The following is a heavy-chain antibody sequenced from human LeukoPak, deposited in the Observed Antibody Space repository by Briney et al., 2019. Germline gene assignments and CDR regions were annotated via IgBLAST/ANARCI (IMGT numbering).Heavy chain of an antibody. Sequence: GGSLRLSCAASGFTFSNAWMICVRQAPGKGLEWVGRIKSKTDGGTTDYAAPVKGRFTISRDDSKNTLYLQMNSLKTEDTAVYYCTTEGPFDSSGYSVSPYWGQGTLVTVSS. J-gene: IGHJ4*02. CDR1: GFTFSNAW. CDR3: TTEGPFDSSGYSVSPY. D-gene: IGHD3-22*01. V-gene: IGHV3-15*01. CDR2: IKSKTDGGTT.